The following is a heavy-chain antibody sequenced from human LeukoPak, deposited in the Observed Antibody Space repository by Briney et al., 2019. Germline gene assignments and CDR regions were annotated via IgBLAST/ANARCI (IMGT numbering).Heavy chain of an antibody. CDR3: QAYYYYYMDV. Sequence: GGSLRLSCAAAGITFDGSPIHWVRLASGKGREWVGRIRSKANDYATGYGASVKGTFIISRDDSQHMSYLQMNSLTTEDTAVYFCQAYYYYYMDVWGKGTTVTVSS. CDR1: GITFDGSP. CDR2: IRSKANDYAT. J-gene: IGHJ6*03. V-gene: IGHV3-73*01.